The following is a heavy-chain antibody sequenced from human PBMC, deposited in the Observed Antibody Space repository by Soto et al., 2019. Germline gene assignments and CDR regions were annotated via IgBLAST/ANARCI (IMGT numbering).Heavy chain of an antibody. CDR3: AKDRYLDHDSRGYLFDN. D-gene: IGHD3-22*01. CDR1: GFTFNIYA. J-gene: IGHJ4*02. V-gene: IGHV3-23*01. Sequence: EVQLLESGGDLIQPGGSLRLSCAASGFTFNIYAMTWVRQAPGKGLEWVSAISRYGDFTYYADSVEGRFTISRDNSKNPLYLPMNSLRAEDTAVYYCAKDRYLDHDSRGYLFDNWGQGTVVTVSS. CDR2: ISRYGDFT.